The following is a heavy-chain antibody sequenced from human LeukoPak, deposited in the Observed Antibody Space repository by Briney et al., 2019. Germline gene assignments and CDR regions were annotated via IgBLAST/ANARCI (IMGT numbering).Heavy chain of an antibody. CDR3: ARLSPVVPAATINWFDP. Sequence: SETLSLTCAVYGGSFSVYYWSWIRQPPGKGLEWIGEINHSGSTNYNPSLKSRVTISVDTSKNQFSLKLSSVTAADTAVYYCARLSPVVPAATINWFDPWGQGTLVTVSS. CDR2: INHSGST. D-gene: IGHD2-2*01. J-gene: IGHJ5*02. V-gene: IGHV4-34*01. CDR1: GGSFSVYY.